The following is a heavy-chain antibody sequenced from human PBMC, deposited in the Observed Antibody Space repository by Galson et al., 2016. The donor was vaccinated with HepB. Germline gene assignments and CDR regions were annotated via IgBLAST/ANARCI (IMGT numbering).Heavy chain of an antibody. Sequence: SLRLSCAVSGFTFSDYWMHWVRQAPGKGLVWVSWVTSDGGSTTYADSVKGRFTISRDNAKNTLYLQMNSLRPEDTALYYCAKDLSLQHLGLDYWGQGTLVTVSS. J-gene: IGHJ4*02. V-gene: IGHV3-74*01. CDR2: VTSDGGST. CDR1: GFTFSDYW. CDR3: AKDLSLQHLGLDY. D-gene: IGHD7-27*01.